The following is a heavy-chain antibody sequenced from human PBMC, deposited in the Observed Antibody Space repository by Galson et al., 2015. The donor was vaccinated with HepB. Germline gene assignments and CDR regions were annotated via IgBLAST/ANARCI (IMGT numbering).Heavy chain of an antibody. V-gene: IGHV1-18*04. CDR2: ISAYNGNT. CDR1: GYTFTSYG. D-gene: IGHD6-13*01. J-gene: IGHJ4*02. CDR3: ARERAVIAAAGYRDY. Sequence: SVKVSCKASGYTFTSYGISWVRQAPGQGLEWMGWISAYNGNTNYAQKPQGRVTMTTDTSTSTAYMELRSLRSDDTAVYYCARERAVIAAAGYRDYWGQGTLVTVSS.